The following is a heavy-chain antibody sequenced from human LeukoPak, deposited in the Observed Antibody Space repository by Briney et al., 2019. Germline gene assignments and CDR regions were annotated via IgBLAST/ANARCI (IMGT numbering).Heavy chain of an antibody. CDR1: GTTFRNAW. Sequence: GGSLRLSCEVSGTTFRNAWMTWVRQAPGKGLEWVGRIKSKPDGGTTDYAAPVEGRFTISRDDSQNTLYLQMSSLKSEDTAVYYCSTAGFNWGQGTLVSVSS. CDR2: IKSKPDGGTT. CDR3: STAGFN. J-gene: IGHJ4*02. V-gene: IGHV3-15*01.